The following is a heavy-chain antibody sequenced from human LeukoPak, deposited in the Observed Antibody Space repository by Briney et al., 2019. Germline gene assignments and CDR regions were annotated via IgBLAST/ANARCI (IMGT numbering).Heavy chain of an antibody. J-gene: IGHJ4*02. CDR2: IFYSGST. D-gene: IGHD4-17*01. CDR3: ARTHDYGDYADY. CDR1: GGSIINYY. Sequence: SETLSLTCTVSGGSIINYYWSWIRQPPGKGLEWVGYIFYSGSTNYNPSLKSRVTISVDTSKNQFSLKLSSVTAADTAVYYCARTHDYGDYADYWGQGILVTVSS. V-gene: IGHV4-59*01.